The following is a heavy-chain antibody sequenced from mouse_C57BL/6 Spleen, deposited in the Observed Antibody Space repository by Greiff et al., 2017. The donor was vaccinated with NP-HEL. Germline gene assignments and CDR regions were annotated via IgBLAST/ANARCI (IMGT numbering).Heavy chain of an antibody. CDR1: GFTFSSYA. CDR2: ISDGGSYT. V-gene: IGHV5-4*01. J-gene: IGHJ2*01. CDR3: ARDKGIYFDY. Sequence: EVNVVESGGGLVKPGGSLKLSCAASGFTFSSYAMSWVRQTPEKRLEWVATISDGGSYTYYPDNVKGRFTISRDNAKNNRYLQMSHLKSEDTAMYYCARDKGIYFDYWGQGTTLTVSS.